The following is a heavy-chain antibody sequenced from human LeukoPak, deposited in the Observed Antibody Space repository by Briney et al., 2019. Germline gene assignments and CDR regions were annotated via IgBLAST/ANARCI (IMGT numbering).Heavy chain of an antibody. CDR3: ASSTAIGY. J-gene: IGHJ4*02. Sequence: GGSLRLSCAASGFTFSTYEMNWVRQAPGKGLEWVSYISGSGRTIYYADSVKGRFTISRDNAKNSLYLQMNSLRTEDTAVYYCASSTAIGYWGEGTLVTVSS. V-gene: IGHV3-48*03. CDR2: ISGSGRTI. CDR1: GFTFSTYE.